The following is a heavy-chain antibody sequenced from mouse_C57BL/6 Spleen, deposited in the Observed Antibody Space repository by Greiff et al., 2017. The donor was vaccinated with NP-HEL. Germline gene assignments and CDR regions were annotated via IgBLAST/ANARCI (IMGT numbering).Heavy chain of an antibody. V-gene: IGHV3-6*01. J-gene: IGHJ2*01. Sequence: EVKLVESGPGLVKPSQSLSLTCSVTGYSITSGYYWNWIRQFPGNKLEWMGYISYDGSNNYNPSLKNRISITRDTSKNQFFLKLNSVTTEDTATYYCARAVIYYYGSSGYFDYWGQGTTLTVSS. CDR3: ARAVIYYYGSSGYFDY. D-gene: IGHD1-1*01. CDR1: GYSITSGYY. CDR2: ISYDGSN.